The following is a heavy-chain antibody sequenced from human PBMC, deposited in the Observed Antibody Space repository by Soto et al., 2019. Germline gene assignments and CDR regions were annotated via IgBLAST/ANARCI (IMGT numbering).Heavy chain of an antibody. Sequence: PGGSLRLSCAASGFTFSSYWMSWVRQGPGKGPEWVANIKQDGSEIYYVDSVKGRFTISRDNAKSSLYLQMTSLRAEDTAVYHCAKSLSAIPGDSWGQGTLVTLSS. V-gene: IGHV3-7*05. CDR3: AKSLSAIPGDS. J-gene: IGHJ4*02. D-gene: IGHD2-2*01. CDR1: GFTFSSYW. CDR2: IKQDGSEI.